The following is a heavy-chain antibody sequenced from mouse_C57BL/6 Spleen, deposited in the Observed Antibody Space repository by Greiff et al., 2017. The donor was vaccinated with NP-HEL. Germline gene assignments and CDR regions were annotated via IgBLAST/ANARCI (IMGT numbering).Heavy chain of an antibody. CDR3: ASSHYYGSSYVWYFDV. Sequence: VQLQQSGAELVRPGASVKLSCKASGYTFTDYYINWVKQRPGQGLEWIARIYPGSGNTYYNEKFKGKATLTAEKSSSTAYMQLSSLTSEDSAVYFCASSHYYGSSYVWYFDVWGTGTTVTVSS. CDR2: IYPGSGNT. CDR1: GYTFTDYY. V-gene: IGHV1-76*01. J-gene: IGHJ1*03. D-gene: IGHD1-1*01.